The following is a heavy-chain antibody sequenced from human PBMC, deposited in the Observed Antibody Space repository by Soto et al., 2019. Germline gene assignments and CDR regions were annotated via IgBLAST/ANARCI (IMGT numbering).Heavy chain of an antibody. CDR1: GFTFSSYG. CDR3: ATFSNVAPYYYYGMDV. D-gene: IGHD5-12*01. V-gene: IGHV3-33*01. Sequence: PGGSLRLSCAASGFTFSSYGMHWVRQAPGKGLEWVAVIWYDGSNKYYADSVKGRFTISRDNSKNTLYLQMNSLRAEDTAVYYCATFSNVAPYYYYGMDVWGQGTTVTVSS. CDR2: IWYDGSNK. J-gene: IGHJ6*02.